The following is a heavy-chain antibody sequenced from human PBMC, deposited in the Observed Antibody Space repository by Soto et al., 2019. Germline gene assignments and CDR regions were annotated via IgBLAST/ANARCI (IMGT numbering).Heavy chain of an antibody. V-gene: IGHV1-3*01. CDR1: GYTFTSYA. J-gene: IGHJ4*02. CDR2: ISAGNGNT. Sequence: ASVKVSCKASGYTFTSYAMHWVRQAPGQRLEWMGWISAGNGNTKYSQKFQGRVTITRDTSASTAYMELSSLRSEDTAVYYCASDQRGYSGYDLGVLFDYWGQGTLVTVSS. D-gene: IGHD5-12*01. CDR3: ASDQRGYSGYDLGVLFDY.